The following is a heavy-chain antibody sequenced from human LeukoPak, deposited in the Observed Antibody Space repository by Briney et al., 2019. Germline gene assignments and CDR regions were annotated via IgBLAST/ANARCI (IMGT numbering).Heavy chain of an antibody. Sequence: PGGSLRLSCAASGFTFSSYGMNWVRQAPGKGLEWVSSISSSSSYIYYADSVKGRFTISRDNAKNSLYLQMNSLRAEDTAVYYCARRRITMVRGIDYWGQGTLVTVSS. V-gene: IGHV3-21*01. J-gene: IGHJ4*02. D-gene: IGHD3-10*01. CDR3: ARRRITMVRGIDY. CDR2: ISSSSSYI. CDR1: GFTFSSYG.